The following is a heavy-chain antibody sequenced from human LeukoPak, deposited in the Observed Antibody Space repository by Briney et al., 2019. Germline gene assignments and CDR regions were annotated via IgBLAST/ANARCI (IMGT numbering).Heavy chain of an antibody. D-gene: IGHD6-19*01. V-gene: IGHV3-74*01. CDR1: GFTFSSYW. CDR3: ARERSGWEYYFDY. CDR2: INSDGSST. J-gene: IGHJ4*02. Sequence: GGSLRLSCAASGFTFSSYWMHWVRQAPGRGLVLVSRINSDGSSTSYADSVKGRSTISRDNAKNTLYLQMNSLRAEDTAVYYCARERSGWEYYFDYWGQGTLVTVSS.